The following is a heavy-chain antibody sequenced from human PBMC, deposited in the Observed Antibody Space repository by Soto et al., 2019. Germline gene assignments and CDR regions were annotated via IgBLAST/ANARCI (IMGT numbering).Heavy chain of an antibody. V-gene: IGHV1-18*01. D-gene: IGHD3-10*01. CDR2: ISAYNGNT. Sequence: ASVKVSCKASGYTFTSYGISWVRQAPGQGLEWMGWISAYNGNTNYAQKLQGRVTMTTGPSTSTAYMELRSLRSDDTAVYYGARVGLQPQMAYYYYYGMDVWGQGTTVTVSS. CDR1: GYTFTSYG. J-gene: IGHJ6*02. CDR3: ARVGLQPQMAYYYYYGMDV.